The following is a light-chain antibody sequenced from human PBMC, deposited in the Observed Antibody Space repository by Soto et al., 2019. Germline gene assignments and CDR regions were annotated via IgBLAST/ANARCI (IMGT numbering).Light chain of an antibody. CDR1: SSDVGGSKY. CDR2: EVN. CDR3: CSFTTSSTYV. Sequence: QSALTQPASVSGSPGQSITISCIGTSSDVGGSKYVSWYQQHPGKAPKLMIYEVNNRPSGVSSRFSGSKSGNTASLTISGLQAEDETDYYCCSFTTSSTYVFGTGTKLTV. J-gene: IGLJ1*01. V-gene: IGLV2-14*01.